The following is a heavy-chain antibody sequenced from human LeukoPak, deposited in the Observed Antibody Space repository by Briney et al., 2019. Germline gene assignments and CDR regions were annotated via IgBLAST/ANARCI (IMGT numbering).Heavy chain of an antibody. CDR3: ARAGGYSSSWYLDY. CDR2: IYPRDGST. V-gene: IGHV1-46*01. CDR1: GYTFTSNY. Sequence: ASVKVSCKASGYTFTSNYIHWVRQAPGQGLEWMGMIYPRDGSTSYAQKFQGRVTVTRDTSTSTVHMELSGLRSDDTAVYYCARAGGYSSSWYLDYWGQGTLVTVSS. J-gene: IGHJ4*02. D-gene: IGHD6-13*01.